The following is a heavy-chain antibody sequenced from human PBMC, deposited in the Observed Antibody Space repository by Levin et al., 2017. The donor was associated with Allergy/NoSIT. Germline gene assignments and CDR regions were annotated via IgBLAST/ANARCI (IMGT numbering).Heavy chain of an antibody. V-gene: IGHV3-49*03. CDR2: IRSKVYGGTT. CDR1: GFTFGDYS. CDR3: TRNLGYFDWPNSHLYYMDV. J-gene: IGHJ6*03. D-gene: IGHD3-9*01. Sequence: GGSLRLSCTASGFTFGDYSMSWFRQAPGKGLEWVGFIRSKVYGGTTEYAASVKGRFTISRDDSKSIAYLQMNSLKTEDTAVYYCTRNLGYFDWPNSHLYYMDVWGKGTTVTVSS.